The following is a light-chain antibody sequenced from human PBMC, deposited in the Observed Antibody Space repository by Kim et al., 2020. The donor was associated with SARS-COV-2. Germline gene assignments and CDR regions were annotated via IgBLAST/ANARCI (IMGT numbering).Light chain of an antibody. CDR2: RNN. CDR3: SAWDRSLRGWV. V-gene: IGLV10-54*01. Sequence: QAATLTCTGNSNNFGNQGASWLQQHQGHPPKVLFYRNNKRPSGISERLSASRSGNTASLTITGLQPEDEADYYCSAWDRSLRGWVFGGGTQLTVL. J-gene: IGLJ3*02. CDR1: SNNFGNQG.